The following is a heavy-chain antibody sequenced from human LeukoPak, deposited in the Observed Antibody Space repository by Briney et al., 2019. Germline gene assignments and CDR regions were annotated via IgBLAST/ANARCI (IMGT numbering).Heavy chain of an antibody. D-gene: IGHD1-26*01. J-gene: IGHJ5*02. CDR3: ARVLGPPPGSYWGRYNWFDP. V-gene: IGHV1-2*02. Sequence: GASVKVSCKASGYTFTGYYMHWVRQAPGQGLEWMGWINPNSGGTNYAQKFQGRVTMTRDTSISTAYMELSRLRSDDTAVYYCARVLGPPPGSYWGRYNWFDPWGQGTLVTVSS. CDR2: INPNSGGT. CDR1: GYTFTGYY.